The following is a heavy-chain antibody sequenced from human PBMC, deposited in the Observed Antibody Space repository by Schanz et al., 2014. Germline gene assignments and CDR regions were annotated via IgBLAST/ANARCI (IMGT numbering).Heavy chain of an antibody. D-gene: IGHD3-3*01. Sequence: QVQLVQSGAEVKKPGASVKVSCKASGYTLTAYYMHWVQQAPGQGLEWMGWINPDSGGTNYAQKFQGRVTMTRDMSINTAYMELSRLRSDDSAVYYCASDFWSGYSHHYYGLDVWGQGTTVTVSS. CDR2: INPDSGGT. J-gene: IGHJ6*02. CDR3: ASDFWSGYSHHYYGLDV. V-gene: IGHV1-2*02. CDR1: GYTLTAYY.